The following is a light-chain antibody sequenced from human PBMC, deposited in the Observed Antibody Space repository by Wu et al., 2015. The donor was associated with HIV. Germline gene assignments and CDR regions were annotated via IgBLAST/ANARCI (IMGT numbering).Light chain of an antibody. V-gene: IGKV3-15*01. Sequence: EIVMTQSPATLSVSPGERATLSCRASQSVSSNLAWYQQKPGQAPRLLIYGASTRATGIPARFSGSGSGTEFTLTISSMQSEDFAVYYCQQYNKWPPRYTFGQGTKVEIK. J-gene: IGKJ2*01. CDR3: QQYNKWPPRYT. CDR2: GAS. CDR1: QSVSSN.